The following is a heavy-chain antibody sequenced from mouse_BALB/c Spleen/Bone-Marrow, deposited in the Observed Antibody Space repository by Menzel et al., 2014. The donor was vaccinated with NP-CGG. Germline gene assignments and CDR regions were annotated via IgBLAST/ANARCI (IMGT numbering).Heavy chain of an antibody. J-gene: IGHJ4*01. V-gene: IGHV5-4*02. CDR3: ARTYRPYALDY. D-gene: IGHD2-14*01. Sequence: EVKLMESGGSLVKPGGSLKLSCAASGFTFSDYYMYWVRQTPDRRLEWVATISDGGDYTDYPDNVKGRFTISRDNAKNTLYLQMSSLKSEDTAMYYCARTYRPYALDYWGQGTSVTVSS. CDR1: GFTFSDYY. CDR2: ISDGGDYT.